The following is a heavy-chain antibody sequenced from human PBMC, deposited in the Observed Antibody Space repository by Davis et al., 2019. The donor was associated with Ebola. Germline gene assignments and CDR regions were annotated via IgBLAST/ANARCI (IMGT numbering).Heavy chain of an antibody. V-gene: IGHV4-59*01. J-gene: IGHJ4*02. D-gene: IGHD1-26*01. CDR3: ARLGATSGVYLDY. CDR2: IYYSGST. Sequence: SETLSLTCTVSGGSISSYYWSWIRQPPGKGLEWIGYIYYSGSTNQNLSLKSRVTISVDTSKSQFSLKLSSVTAADTAVYYCARLGATSGVYLDYWGQGTLVTVSS. CDR1: GGSISSYY.